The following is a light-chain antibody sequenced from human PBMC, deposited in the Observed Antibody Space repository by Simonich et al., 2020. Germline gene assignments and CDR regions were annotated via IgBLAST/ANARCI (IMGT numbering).Light chain of an antibody. J-gene: IGLJ2*01. CDR3: GADHGSGSNFVV. CDR1: SGYSNYK. CDR2: VGTGGIVG. V-gene: IGLV9-49*01. Sequence: QPVLTQPPSASASLGASVTLTCTLSSGYSNYKVDWTQQRPGKGPRFVMRVGTGGIVGSKGDGIPDRFSVLGSGLNRYLTIKNIQEEDESDYHCGADHGSGSNFVVFGGGTKLTVL.